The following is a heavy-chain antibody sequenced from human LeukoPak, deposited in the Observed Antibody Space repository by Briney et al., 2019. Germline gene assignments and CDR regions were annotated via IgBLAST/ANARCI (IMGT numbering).Heavy chain of an antibody. CDR3: ARGYRDAFDI. CDR2: IRSKGGST. J-gene: IGHJ3*02. V-gene: IGHV3-64*01. Sequence: GGSLRLSCAASGFTFNSYAMHWVRQAPGKGLEYVSGIRSKGGSTYYVNSVKGRFTISRDNSKNTLYLQMDSLRAEDMAVYYCARGYRDAFDIWGQGTMVTVSS. D-gene: IGHD3-16*02. CDR1: GFTFNSYA.